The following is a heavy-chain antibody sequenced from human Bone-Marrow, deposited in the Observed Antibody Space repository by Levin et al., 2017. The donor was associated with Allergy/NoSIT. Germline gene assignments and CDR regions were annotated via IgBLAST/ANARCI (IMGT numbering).Heavy chain of an antibody. Sequence: GGSLRLSCAASGFTFGDYAMHWVRQAPGKGLEWVSGISWNSGIIAYADSVKGRFTISRDNAKNSLYLQMNTLRAEDTALYYCAKDVYSDSSGYPEYWGQGTLVTVSS. J-gene: IGHJ4*02. CDR1: GFTFGDYA. CDR2: ISWNSGII. D-gene: IGHD3-22*01. CDR3: AKDVYSDSSGYPEY. V-gene: IGHV3-9*01.